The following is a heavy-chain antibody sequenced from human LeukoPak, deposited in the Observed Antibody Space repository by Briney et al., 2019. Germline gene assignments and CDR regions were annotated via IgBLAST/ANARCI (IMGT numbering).Heavy chain of an antibody. D-gene: IGHD6-13*01. Sequence: ASVKVSCKASGYTFTSYGISWVLQVPGQGLSWIGWITAYNGNTNYAQKLQGRVTMTTDTSTSTAYMELRSLRSDDTAVYYCARGGPEYSSSWLDAFDIWGQGTMVTVSS. CDR2: ITAYNGNT. J-gene: IGHJ3*02. CDR1: GYTFTSYG. V-gene: IGHV1-18*01. CDR3: ARGGPEYSSSWLDAFDI.